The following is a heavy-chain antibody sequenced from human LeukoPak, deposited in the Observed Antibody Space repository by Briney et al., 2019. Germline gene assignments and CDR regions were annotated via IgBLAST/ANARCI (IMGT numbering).Heavy chain of an antibody. V-gene: IGHV4-59*08. CDR1: GGSISSYY. CDR2: IYYSGST. J-gene: IGHJ3*02. Sequence: SETLSLTCTVSGGSISSYYWSWIRQPPGKGLEWIGYIYYSGSTNYNPSLKSRVTISVDTSKNQFSLKLRSVTAADTAVYYCARHVTISGPYDASDIWGQGTMVTVSP. D-gene: IGHD5-24*01. CDR3: ARHVTISGPYDASDI.